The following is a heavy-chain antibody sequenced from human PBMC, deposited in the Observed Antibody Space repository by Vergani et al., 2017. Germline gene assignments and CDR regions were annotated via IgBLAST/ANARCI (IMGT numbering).Heavy chain of an antibody. V-gene: IGHV1-69*08. CDR1: GGTFSSYT. CDR3: ARDLGYCSGGSCSY. J-gene: IGHJ4*02. D-gene: IGHD2-15*01. Sequence: QVQLVQSGAEVKKPGSSVKVSCKASGGTFSSYTISWVRQAPGQGLEWMGRIIPIPGIANYAQKFQGRVTITADKSTSTAYMELSSLRSEDTAVYYCARDLGYCSGGSCSYWGQGTLVTVSS. CDR2: IIPIPGIA.